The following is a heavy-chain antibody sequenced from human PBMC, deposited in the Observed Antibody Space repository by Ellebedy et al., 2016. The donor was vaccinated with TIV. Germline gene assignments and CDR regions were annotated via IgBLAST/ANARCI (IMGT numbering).Heavy chain of an antibody. D-gene: IGHD6-13*01. J-gene: IGHJ5*02. Sequence: SETLSLXCAVSGGSIRSSNWWSWVRQPPGKGLEWIGEIYHSGSTNYNPSLKSRVTISVDKSKNQFSLKLSSVTAADTAVYYCARTRYLGIAAGMNWFDPWGQGTLVTISS. CDR3: ARTRYLGIAAGMNWFDP. V-gene: IGHV4-4*02. CDR2: IYHSGST. CDR1: GGSIRSSNW.